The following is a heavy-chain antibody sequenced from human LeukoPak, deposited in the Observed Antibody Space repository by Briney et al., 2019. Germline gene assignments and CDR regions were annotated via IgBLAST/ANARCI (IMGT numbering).Heavy chain of an antibody. V-gene: IGHV4-4*09. CDR1: GGSMSGYY. Sequence: SETLSLTCIVSGGSMSGYYWSWIRQPPGKGLEWIGHTFSSGATTYNPSLKSRVTISVDTSRSQFSLHLSSVTAAGTAVYYCARRQTGTSYFDYWGQGTLVTVSS. CDR3: ARRQTGTSYFDY. CDR2: TFSSGAT. J-gene: IGHJ4*02. D-gene: IGHD1-1*01.